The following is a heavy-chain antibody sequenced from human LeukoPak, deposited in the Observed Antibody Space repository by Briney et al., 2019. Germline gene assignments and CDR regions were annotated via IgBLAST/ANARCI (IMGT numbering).Heavy chain of an antibody. CDR3: ARDLWRAYYYDL. V-gene: IGHV4-39*07. CDR1: GGSISSSSYY. D-gene: IGHD3-22*01. CDR2: IYYSGST. Sequence: PSETLSLTCTVSGGSISSSSYYWGWIRQPPGKGLEWIGSIYYSGSTYYNPSLKSRVTISVDTSKNQCSLKLSSVTAADTAVYYCARDLWRAYYYDLWGQGTLVTVSS. J-gene: IGHJ4*02.